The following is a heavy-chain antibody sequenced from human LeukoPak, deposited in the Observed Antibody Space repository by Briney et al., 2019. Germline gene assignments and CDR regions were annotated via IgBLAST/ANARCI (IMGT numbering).Heavy chain of an antibody. CDR1: GYTFATYG. J-gene: IGHJ4*02. CDR2: ISAYNGNT. V-gene: IGHV1-18*01. CDR3: GRVRDLYSHIDS. D-gene: IGHD5-12*01. Sequence: GASVKVSCKASGYTFATYGISWVRQAPGQGLEWMGWISAYNGNTDYEKKFRGRVTLTTDTSTNTAYMEVRSLTSDDTAVYYCGRVRDLYSHIDSWGQGTLVAVSS.